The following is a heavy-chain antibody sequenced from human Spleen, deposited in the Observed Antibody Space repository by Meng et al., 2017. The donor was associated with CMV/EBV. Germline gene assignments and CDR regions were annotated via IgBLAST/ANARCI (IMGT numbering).Heavy chain of an antibody. D-gene: IGHD3-10*01. CDR2: ISSSSSYI. CDR1: GFTFSTYS. V-gene: IGHV3-21*01. J-gene: IGHJ6*02. CDR3: ARDHLESGTRTYSYGMDV. Sequence: GESLKISCAASGFTFSTYSMTWVRQAPGKGLEWVSSISSSSSYIYYADSVKGRFTISRDNAKNSLYLQMNSLRAEDTAVYYCARDHLESGTRTYSYGMDVWGRGTTVTVSS.